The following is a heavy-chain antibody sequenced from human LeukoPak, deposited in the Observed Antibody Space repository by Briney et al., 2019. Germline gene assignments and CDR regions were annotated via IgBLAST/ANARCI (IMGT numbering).Heavy chain of an antibody. D-gene: IGHD7-27*01. CDR3: ARLLNWGDYYFDY. J-gene: IGHJ4*02. CDR2: IYYSGST. CDR1: GGSISSYY. V-gene: IGHV4-59*08. Sequence: SEALSLTCTVSGGSISSYYWSWIRQPPGKGLEWIGYIYYSGSTNYNPSLKSRVTISVDTSKNQFSLKLSSVTAADTAVYYCARLLNWGDYYFDYWGQGTLVTVSS.